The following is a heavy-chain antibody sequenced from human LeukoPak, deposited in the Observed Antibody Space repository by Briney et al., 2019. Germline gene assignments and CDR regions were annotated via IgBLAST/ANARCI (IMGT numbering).Heavy chain of an antibody. CDR3: ARDYCTSTSCYTGPIGH. CDR1: GGSISSYY. Sequence: PSETLSLTCTVSGGSISSYYWSWIRQPAGKGLEWIGRLYTSGSTNYNPSLKSRVTMSVDTSKNQFSLKLSSVTAADTAVYYCARDYCTSTSCYTGPIGHWGQGTLVTVSS. J-gene: IGHJ4*02. CDR2: LYTSGST. D-gene: IGHD2-2*02. V-gene: IGHV4-4*07.